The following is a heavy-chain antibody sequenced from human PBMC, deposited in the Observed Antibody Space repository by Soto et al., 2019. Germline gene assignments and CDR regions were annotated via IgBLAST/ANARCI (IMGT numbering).Heavy chain of an antibody. Sequence: QLQLQESGPGLVKPSETLSLTCTVSGGSISSSSYYWGWIRQPPGKGLEWIGSIYYSGSTYYNPSLKSRVTISVDTSKNQFSLKLSSVTAADTAVYYCARHSDMYYDFWSGYYTGEDWFDPWGQGTLVTVSS. CDR1: GGSISSSSYY. CDR2: IYYSGST. J-gene: IGHJ5*02. V-gene: IGHV4-39*01. D-gene: IGHD3-3*01. CDR3: ARHSDMYYDFWSGYYTGEDWFDP.